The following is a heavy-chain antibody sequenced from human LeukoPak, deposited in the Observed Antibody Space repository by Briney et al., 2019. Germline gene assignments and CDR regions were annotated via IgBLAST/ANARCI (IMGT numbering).Heavy chain of an antibody. CDR1: GYTFTSYG. D-gene: IGHD1-26*01. Sequence: ASVKVSCKASGYTFTSYGINWVRQAPGQGLEWMGWISTYNGYTNYAQNLQGRVTMTTDTSASAVYLELRSLRSDDTAVYYCARTPPPTIVGAHYFDYWGQGTLVTVSS. CDR3: ARTPPPTIVGAHYFDY. CDR2: ISTYNGYT. J-gene: IGHJ4*02. V-gene: IGHV1-18*01.